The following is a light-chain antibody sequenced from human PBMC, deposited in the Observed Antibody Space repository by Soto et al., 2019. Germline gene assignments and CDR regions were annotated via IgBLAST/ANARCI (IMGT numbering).Light chain of an antibody. Sequence: QSALTQPRSVSGSPGQSVTISCTGTSSDVGGYNYVSWYQQHPGKAPKLMIYDVSKRPSGVPDRFSGSKSGNTASLTISGLQAEDEADYYCCSYAGSYTGVFGTGTKLTVL. V-gene: IGLV2-11*01. CDR3: CSYAGSYTGV. CDR2: DVS. CDR1: SSDVGGYNY. J-gene: IGLJ1*01.